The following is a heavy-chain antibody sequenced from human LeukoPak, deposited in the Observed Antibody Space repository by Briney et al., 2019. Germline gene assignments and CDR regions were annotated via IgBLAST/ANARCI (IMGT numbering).Heavy chain of an antibody. CDR3: ARGKWLLLTWFDP. Sequence: SETLSLTCAVYGGSFSGYYWSWIRQPPGKGLEWIGEINHSGSTNYNPSLKSRVTISVDTSKNQFSLELSSVTAADTAVYYCARGKWLLLTWFDPWGQGTMVTVSS. CDR1: GGSFSGYY. CDR2: INHSGST. V-gene: IGHV4-34*01. J-gene: IGHJ5*02. D-gene: IGHD2-15*01.